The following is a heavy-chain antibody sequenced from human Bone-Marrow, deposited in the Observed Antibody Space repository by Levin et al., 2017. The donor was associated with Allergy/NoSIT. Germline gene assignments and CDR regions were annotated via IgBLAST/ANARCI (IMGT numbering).Heavy chain of an antibody. CDR1: DDSINTGTFY. Sequence: SCNVSDDSINTGTFYWSWIRQHPGKGLEWIGYIYYSGNTYYNPSLKSRVTISLDTSKKQFYLNVNSVTAADTAVYYCARQKSSGYTFFDYWGQGMLVTVSS. CDR2: IYYSGNT. J-gene: IGHJ4*02. CDR3: ARQKSSGYTFFDY. D-gene: IGHD5-12*01. V-gene: IGHV4-31*03.